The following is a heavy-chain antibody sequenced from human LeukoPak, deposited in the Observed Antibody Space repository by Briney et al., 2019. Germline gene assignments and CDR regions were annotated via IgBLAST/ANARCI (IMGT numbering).Heavy chain of an antibody. Sequence: SETLSLTCTVSGGSISSYYWSWIRQPPGKGLEWIGYIYYSGSTNYNPSLKSRVTISVDTSKNQFSLELSSVTAADTAVYYCARHGYYERSHDAFDIWGQGTMVTVSS. V-gene: IGHV4-59*08. CDR1: GGSISSYY. CDR2: IYYSGST. CDR3: ARHGYYERSHDAFDI. D-gene: IGHD3-22*01. J-gene: IGHJ3*02.